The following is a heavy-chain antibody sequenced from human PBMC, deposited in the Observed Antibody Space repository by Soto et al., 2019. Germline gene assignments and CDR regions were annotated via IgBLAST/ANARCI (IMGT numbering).Heavy chain of an antibody. J-gene: IGHJ4*02. V-gene: IGHV3-21*01. Sequence: GGSLRLSCAASGFTFSSYSMNWVRQAPGKGLEWVSSISSSSSYIYYADSVKGRFTISRGNAKNSLYLQMNSLRAEDTAVYYCARVEYSSSNYFDYWGQGTLVTVS. CDR3: ARVEYSSSNYFDY. D-gene: IGHD6-6*01. CDR2: ISSSSSYI. CDR1: GFTFSSYS.